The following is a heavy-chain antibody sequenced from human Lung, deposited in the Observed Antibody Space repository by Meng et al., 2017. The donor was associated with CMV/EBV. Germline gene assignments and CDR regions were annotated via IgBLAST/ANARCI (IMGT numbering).Heavy chain of an antibody. V-gene: IGHV1-18*01. CDR3: ARDAYFNTWYPNWFDP. Sequence: ASVXVSXXAYGYAFSNYGVTWVRQAPGQGPEWMGWISGYNGNTKYAQKFQGRVTMTADTSTSTVYMELRSLTSDDTAVYYCARDAYFNTWYPNWFDPWGQGXLVTVS. J-gene: IGHJ5*02. D-gene: IGHD6-13*01. CDR2: ISGYNGNT. CDR1: GYAFSNYG.